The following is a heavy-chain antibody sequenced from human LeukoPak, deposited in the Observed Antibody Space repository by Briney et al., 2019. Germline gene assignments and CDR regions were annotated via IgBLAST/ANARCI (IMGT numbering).Heavy chain of an antibody. CDR2: ISSSSGTI. CDR1: GFTFSSYS. Sequence: GGSLRLSCAASGFTFSSYSMNWVRQAPGKGLEWVSYISSSSGTIYYADSVKGRFTTSRDNAKNSLYLQMNSLRDDDTAVYYCARGAPVYFYYFDYWGQGTLVTVSS. CDR3: ARGAPVYFYYFDY. J-gene: IGHJ4*02. D-gene: IGHD2/OR15-2a*01. V-gene: IGHV3-48*02.